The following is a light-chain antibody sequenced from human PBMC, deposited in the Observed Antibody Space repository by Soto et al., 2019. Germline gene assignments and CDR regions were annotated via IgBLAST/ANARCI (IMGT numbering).Light chain of an antibody. Sequence: DIQMTQSPSTLSASVGDRVTITCRASQSISSWLAWYQQKPGKAPKLLIYDASSLESGVPSRFSGSGSGTEFTLTISSLQPDDFAVYFCQQYGSSLWTFGQGTKVDIK. CDR2: DAS. J-gene: IGKJ1*01. CDR3: QQYGSSLWT. V-gene: IGKV1-5*01. CDR1: QSISSW.